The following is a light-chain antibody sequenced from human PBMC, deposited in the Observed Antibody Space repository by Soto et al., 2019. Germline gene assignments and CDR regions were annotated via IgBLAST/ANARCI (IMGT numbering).Light chain of an antibody. CDR1: QSISRW. Sequence: DIQMTQSPSTLSASVGDGVTITCRASQSISRWLAWYQQKPGKAPKVLIYDASSLESGVPSRFSGTGTGTEFTLTISSLQPEDSATYYCQQYKSYWMFGQGTKVDIK. J-gene: IGKJ1*01. CDR2: DAS. CDR3: QQYKSYWM. V-gene: IGKV1-5*01.